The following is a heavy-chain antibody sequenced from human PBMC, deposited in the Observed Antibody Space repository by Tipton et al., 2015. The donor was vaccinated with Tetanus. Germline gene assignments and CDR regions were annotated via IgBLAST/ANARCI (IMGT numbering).Heavy chain of an antibody. J-gene: IGHJ4*02. Sequence: SLRLSCAASGFTFDDYAMHWVRQAPGKGLEWVANIKQDGNEKYHVDSVKGRFTISRDNGKNLLYLEMNSLRVEDTAVYYCARDPHTIRTGNHRGFDYWGQGTLVTVSS. D-gene: IGHD3-10*01. CDR1: GFTFDDYA. CDR2: IKQDGNEK. CDR3: ARDPHTIRTGNHRGFDY. V-gene: IGHV3-7*03.